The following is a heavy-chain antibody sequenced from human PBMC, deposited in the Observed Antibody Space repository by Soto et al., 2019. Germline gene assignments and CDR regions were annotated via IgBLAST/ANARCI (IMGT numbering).Heavy chain of an antibody. Sequence: SETLSLTCAVYGGSFSGYYWSWIRQPPGKGLEWIGEINHSGSTNYNPSLKSRVTISVDTAKNQFSLKLSSVTAADTAVYYCARGHAVVPAANEYWFDPWGQGTLVTVSS. V-gene: IGHV4-34*01. J-gene: IGHJ5*02. D-gene: IGHD2-2*01. CDR1: GGSFSGYY. CDR3: ARGHAVVPAANEYWFDP. CDR2: INHSGST.